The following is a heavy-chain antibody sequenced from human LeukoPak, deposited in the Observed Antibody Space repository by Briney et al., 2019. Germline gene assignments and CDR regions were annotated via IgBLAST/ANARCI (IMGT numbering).Heavy chain of an antibody. CDR1: GGSFSGYY. V-gene: IGHV4-34*01. CDR3: ARSVVVAATIDY. D-gene: IGHD2-15*01. Sequence: KPSETLSLTCAVYGGSFSGYYWSWIRRPPGKGLEWIATIYYTGGAYYNPFLKSRVTISVDTSKNQFSLKLTSVTAADTAVYYCARSVVVAATIDYWGQGTLVTVSS. CDR2: IYYTGGA. J-gene: IGHJ4*02.